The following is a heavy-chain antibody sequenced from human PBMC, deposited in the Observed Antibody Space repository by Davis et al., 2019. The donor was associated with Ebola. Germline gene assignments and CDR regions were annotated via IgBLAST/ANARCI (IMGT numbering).Heavy chain of an antibody. V-gene: IGHV3-7*01. CDR3: ARWGLRGNYDSWSGSDYYFDY. CDR1: GFTFSNYW. CDR2: IRPDGSEE. Sequence: GGSLRLSCAASGFTFSNYWMSWVRQAPGKGLEWVANIRPDGSEEHYVDSVKGRFTMSRDNAKNSLYLQLDSLRDEDTAVYYCARWGLRGNYDSWSGSDYYFDYWGQGTLVTVSS. D-gene: IGHD3-3*01. J-gene: IGHJ4*02.